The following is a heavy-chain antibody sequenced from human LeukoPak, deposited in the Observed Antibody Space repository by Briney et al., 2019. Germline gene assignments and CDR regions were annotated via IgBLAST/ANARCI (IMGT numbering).Heavy chain of an antibody. V-gene: IGHV4-34*01. D-gene: IGHD6-19*01. J-gene: IGHJ5*02. CDR2: INHSGST. CDR1: GGSLSGYY. CDR3: ARVNKQWLVHVRWFDP. Sequence: SETLSLTCAVYGGSLSGYYWSRILQPPGKGLEWIGEINHSGSTNYNPSLKSRVTISVDTSKNQFSLKLSSVTAADTAVYYCARVNKQWLVHVRWFDPWGQGTLVTVSS.